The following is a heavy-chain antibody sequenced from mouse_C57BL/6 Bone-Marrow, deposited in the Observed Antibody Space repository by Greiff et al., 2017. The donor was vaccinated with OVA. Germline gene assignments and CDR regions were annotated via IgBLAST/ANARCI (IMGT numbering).Heavy chain of an antibody. CDR3: ARQNYYGSSSFDY. J-gene: IGHJ2*01. Sequence: EVKLVESGGDLVKPGGSLKLSCAASGFTFTRSVMSWVRQTPDKRLEWVATISSGGSYTYYPDSVKGRFTISRDNAKNTLYLQMSSLKSEDTAMYYCARQNYYGSSSFDYWGQGTTLTVSS. V-gene: IGHV5-6*01. CDR1: GFTFTRSV. D-gene: IGHD1-1*01. CDR2: ISSGGSYT.